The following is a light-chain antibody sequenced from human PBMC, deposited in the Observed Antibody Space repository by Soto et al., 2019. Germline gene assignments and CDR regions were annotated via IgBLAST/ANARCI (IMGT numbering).Light chain of an antibody. J-gene: IGKJ4*01. CDR3: QQRRNWPPALT. V-gene: IGKV3-11*01. CDR1: KSVNRV. Sequence: LVLPQSXAPLSLSPGDRAPLYCRARKSVNRVLAWYPTPPGRTPRLLIYDASKTATGIPGTFSGSGSGTDSTLTISSLEPEAFAVSYCQQRRNWPPALTGGRGTKGDIK. CDR2: DAS.